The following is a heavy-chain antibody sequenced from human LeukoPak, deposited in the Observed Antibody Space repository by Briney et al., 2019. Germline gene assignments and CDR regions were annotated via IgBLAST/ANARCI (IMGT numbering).Heavy chain of an antibody. CDR3: ARDEDWSGYYGAFDI. CDR2: INSDGSST. J-gene: IGHJ3*02. Sequence: PGGSLRLSCAASGFTFSIYWMHWVRQAPGKGLVWVSRINSDGSSTSYADSEKGRFTISRDNAKNTLYLQMNSLRGEDTAVYYCARDEDWSGYYGAFDIWGQGTMVTVSS. CDR1: GFTFSIYW. V-gene: IGHV3-74*01. D-gene: IGHD3-3*01.